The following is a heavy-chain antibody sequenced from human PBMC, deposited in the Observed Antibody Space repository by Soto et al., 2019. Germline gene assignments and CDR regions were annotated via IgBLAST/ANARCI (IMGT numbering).Heavy chain of an antibody. Sequence: QVQLVQSGAEVKKPGSSVKVSCKTSGGTFRTSAISWVRQAPGQGLEWMGGIMPVFSTPDYAQKFQGRVTSTADESTGTAYMELSRLRYEDTAVYYCARDKDRQQLGGNYYDIMAGWGQGTTVTVPS. CDR2: IMPVFSTP. CDR3: ARDKDRQQLGGNYYDIMAG. V-gene: IGHV1-69*12. D-gene: IGHD3-3*02. J-gene: IGHJ6*01. CDR1: GGTFRTSA.